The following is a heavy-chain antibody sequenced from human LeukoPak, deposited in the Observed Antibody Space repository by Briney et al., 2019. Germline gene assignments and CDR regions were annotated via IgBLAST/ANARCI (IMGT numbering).Heavy chain of an antibody. CDR2: ISWNSVGI. CDR3: ARGRSDYYDSSGYYPYGGFYFDY. V-gene: IGHV3-9*01. J-gene: IGHJ4*02. CDR1: GFTFDDYA. D-gene: IGHD3-22*01. Sequence: GRSLRLSCAASGFTFDDYAMYWVRQAPGKGLEWVSGISWNSVGIGYADSVRGRFTISRDNARNSLYLQMNSLRAEDTAVYYCARGRSDYYDSSGYYPYGGFYFDYWGQGTLVTVSS.